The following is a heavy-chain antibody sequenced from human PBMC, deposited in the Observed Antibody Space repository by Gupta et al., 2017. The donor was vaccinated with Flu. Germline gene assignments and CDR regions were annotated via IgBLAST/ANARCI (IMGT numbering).Heavy chain of an antibody. V-gene: IGHV4-39*01. Sequence: SISTSNYYWALIRQPPGKGLEWIETIYYSGTTYYNPSLRSRATMSLDTSRNQFSLKVRSVTAADTAVYYCAGGVGYAAFDFWGQGSLVTVSS. CDR3: AGGVGYAAFDF. J-gene: IGHJ4*02. CDR1: SISTSNYY. CDR2: IYYSGTT. D-gene: IGHD2-2*01.